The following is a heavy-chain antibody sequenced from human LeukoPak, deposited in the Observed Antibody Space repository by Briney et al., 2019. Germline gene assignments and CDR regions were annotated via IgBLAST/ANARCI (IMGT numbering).Heavy chain of an antibody. D-gene: IGHD5-24*01. J-gene: IGHJ4*02. CDR1: GYTFTGYY. CDR3: ARDGGRDGYEVPFDY. V-gene: IGHV1-2*02. CDR2: INPNSGGT. Sequence: ASVKVSCKASGYTFTGYYIHWVRQAPGQGLEWMGWINPNSGGTNYAQKFQGRVTMTRDTSISTAYMELSRLRSDDTAVYYCARDGGRDGYEVPFDYWGQGTLVTVSS.